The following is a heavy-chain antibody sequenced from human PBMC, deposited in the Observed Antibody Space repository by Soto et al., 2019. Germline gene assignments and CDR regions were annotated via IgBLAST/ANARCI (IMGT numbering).Heavy chain of an antibody. D-gene: IGHD3-10*01. CDR1: GGSISSSSYY. Sequence: SETLSLTCTVSGGSISSSSYYWGWIRQPPGKGLEWIGSIYYSGSTYYNPSLKSRVTISVDTSKNQFSLKLSSVTAADTAVYYCAKITMVRGVRGMDVWGQGTTVTVSS. J-gene: IGHJ6*02. CDR2: IYYSGST. V-gene: IGHV4-39*01. CDR3: AKITMVRGVRGMDV.